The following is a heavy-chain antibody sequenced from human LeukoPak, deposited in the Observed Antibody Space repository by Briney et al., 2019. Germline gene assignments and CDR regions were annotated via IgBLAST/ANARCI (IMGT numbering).Heavy chain of an antibody. CDR2: ISSSSTK. V-gene: IGHV3-48*01. CDR3: ARDTSYAFDI. J-gene: IGHJ3*02. Sequence: GESLRLSCAASGFTFSSYSMNWVRQAPGKGLEWLSYISSSSTKYYADSVKGRFTISRDNAENSLFLQMNSLRAEDTAVYYCARDTSYAFDIWGQGTMVTVSS. CDR1: GFTFSSYS.